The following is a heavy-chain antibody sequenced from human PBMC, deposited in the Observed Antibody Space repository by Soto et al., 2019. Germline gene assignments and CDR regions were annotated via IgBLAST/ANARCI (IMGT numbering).Heavy chain of an antibody. V-gene: IGHV1-8*01. CDR3: ARGLDYYYYMDV. J-gene: IGHJ6*03. Sequence: ASVKVSCKASGYTFTSYDINWGRQATGQGLERMGWMNPNSGNTGYAQKFQGRVTMTRNTSISTAYMELSSLRSEDTVVYYCARGLDYYYYMDVWGKGTTVTVSS. CDR2: MNPNSGNT. CDR1: GYTFTSYD.